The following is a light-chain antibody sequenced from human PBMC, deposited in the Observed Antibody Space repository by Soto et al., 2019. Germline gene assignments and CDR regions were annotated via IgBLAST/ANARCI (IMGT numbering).Light chain of an antibody. V-gene: IGKV1-5*03. Sequence: DIPMTQSPSTLSASEGDRVTITCRASQSVSAWLAWYQQKPGKAPKLLIYKASTLESGVPSGFSGSGYGAEFTLTISSLQPDDLATYYCQQYRSYPWTFGQGTKVEIK. CDR2: KAS. J-gene: IGKJ1*01. CDR1: QSVSAW. CDR3: QQYRSYPWT.